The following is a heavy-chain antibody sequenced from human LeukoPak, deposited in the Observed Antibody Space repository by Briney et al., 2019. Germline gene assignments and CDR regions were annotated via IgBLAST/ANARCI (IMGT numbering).Heavy chain of an antibody. Sequence: SVKVSCKASGGTFSSYAISWVRQAPGQGLEWMGRIIPIFGTANYAQKFQGRVTITTDESTSTAYMELSSLRSEDTAVYYCARGLYSHDYGGKEADYWGQGTLVTVSS. J-gene: IGHJ4*02. V-gene: IGHV1-69*05. CDR2: IIPIFGTA. CDR3: ARGLYSHDYGGKEADY. D-gene: IGHD4-23*01. CDR1: GGTFSSYA.